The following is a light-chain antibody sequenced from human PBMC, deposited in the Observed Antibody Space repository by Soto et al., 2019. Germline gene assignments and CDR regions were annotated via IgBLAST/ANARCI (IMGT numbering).Light chain of an antibody. CDR1: QDIGDW. J-gene: IGKJ1*01. CDR3: QQYGSSPQDT. CDR2: AAS. Sequence: DIQMTQSPSTLSASIGDRVSITCRASQDIGDWLAWYQQKPGKVPKLLIYAASSLQSGVPSRFSGSGSGTDFTLTISSLEPEDFAVYYCQQYGSSPQDTFGQGTKVDI. V-gene: IGKV1-NL1*01.